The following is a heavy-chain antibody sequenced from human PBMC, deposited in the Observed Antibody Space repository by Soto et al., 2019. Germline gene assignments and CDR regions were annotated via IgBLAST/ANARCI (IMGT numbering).Heavy chain of an antibody. CDR3: AKDPNPYCSGGSCYIDY. D-gene: IGHD2-15*01. J-gene: IGHJ4*02. CDR2: ISGSGGST. CDR1: GFTFSSYA. Sequence: GESLKISCAASGFTFSSYAMSWVRQAPGKGLEWVSAISGSGGSTYYADSVKGRFTISRDNSKNTLYLQMNSLRAEDTAVYYCAKDPNPYCSGGSCYIDYWGQGTLVTVSS. V-gene: IGHV3-23*01.